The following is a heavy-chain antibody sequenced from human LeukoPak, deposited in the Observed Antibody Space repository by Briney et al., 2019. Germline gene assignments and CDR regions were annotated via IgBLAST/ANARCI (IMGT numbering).Heavy chain of an antibody. CDR1: GYTFTSYD. V-gene: IGHV1-8*01. D-gene: IGHD3-10*01. CDR3: ARGRGVACTRWVGP. Sequence: GASVKVSCKASGYTFTSYDINWVRQATGQGLEWMGWMNPNSGNTGYAQKFQGRVTMTRNTSISTAYMELSSLRSEDTAVYYCARGRGVACTRWVGPLGQGTLVTVSS. J-gene: IGHJ5*01. CDR2: MNPNSGNT.